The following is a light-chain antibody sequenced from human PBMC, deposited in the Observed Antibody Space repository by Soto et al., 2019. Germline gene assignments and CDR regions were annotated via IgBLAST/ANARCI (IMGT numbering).Light chain of an antibody. CDR2: AAS. CDR3: QQYYSYPLT. V-gene: IGKV1-16*01. CDR1: QDISNY. Sequence: DSQMTQSPSALSAAVGDIFTVAGQASQDISNYLNWYQQKPGKAPKLLIYAASTLQSGVPSRFSGSGSGTDFTLTISCLQSEDFATYYCQQYYSYPLTFGGGTKVDIK. J-gene: IGKJ4*01.